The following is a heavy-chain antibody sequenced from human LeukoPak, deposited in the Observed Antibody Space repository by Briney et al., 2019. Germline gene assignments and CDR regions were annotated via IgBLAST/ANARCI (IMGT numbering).Heavy chain of an antibody. CDR1: GYSISSGYY. CDR3: ARLPLHSYFDY. Sequence: SETLSLTCAVSGYSISSGYYWGWIRQPPGKGLEWIGSIYHSGSTYYNPSLKSRVTISVDTSKKQFSLKLSSVTAADTAVYYCARLPLHSYFDYWGQGTLVTVSS. CDR2: IYHSGST. V-gene: IGHV4-38-2*01. J-gene: IGHJ4*02.